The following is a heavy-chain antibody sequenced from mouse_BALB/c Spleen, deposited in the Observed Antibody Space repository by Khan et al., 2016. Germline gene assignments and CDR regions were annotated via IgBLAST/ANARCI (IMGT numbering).Heavy chain of an antibody. CDR3: SSRNWDVDY. CDR2: IRYSGST. D-gene: IGHD4-1*02. V-gene: IGHV3-2*02. J-gene: IGHJ2*01. Sequence: EVQLQESGPGLVKPSQSLSLTCTVTGYSITSDYAWNWIRQFPGNKLEWMGYIRYSGSTSYTPSLKSRISITRDTSKNQFFLQLNSVTTEDTATYYCSSRNWDVDYWGQGTTLTVSS. CDR1: GYSITSDYA.